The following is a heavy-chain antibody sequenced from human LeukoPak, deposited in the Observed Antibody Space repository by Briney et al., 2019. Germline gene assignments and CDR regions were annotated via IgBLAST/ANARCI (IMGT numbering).Heavy chain of an antibody. D-gene: IGHD2-15*01. CDR2: IYHSGST. Sequence: PSETLSLTCTVSGYSISSGYYWGWIRQPPGKGLEWIGRIYHSGSTYYNPSLKSRVTISVDTSKNQFSLKLSSVTAADTAVYYCARDHAVGYCSGGSCYGRENWFDPWGQGTLVTVSS. CDR1: GYSISSGYY. V-gene: IGHV4-38-2*02. CDR3: ARDHAVGYCSGGSCYGRENWFDP. J-gene: IGHJ5*02.